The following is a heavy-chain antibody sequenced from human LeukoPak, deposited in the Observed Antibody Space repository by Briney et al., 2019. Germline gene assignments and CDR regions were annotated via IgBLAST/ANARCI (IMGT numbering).Heavy chain of an antibody. CDR1: GYSFTSYW. CDR2: IYPGDSDT. CDR3: ARHVQQLGSYYGMDV. Sequence: GESLKISCKGSGYSFTSYWIGWVRQMPGEGLEWMGIIYPGDSDTRYSPSFQGQVTISADKSISTAYLQWSSLKASDTAMYYCARHVQQLGSYYGMDVWGQGTTVTVSS. V-gene: IGHV5-51*01. J-gene: IGHJ6*02. D-gene: IGHD6-13*01.